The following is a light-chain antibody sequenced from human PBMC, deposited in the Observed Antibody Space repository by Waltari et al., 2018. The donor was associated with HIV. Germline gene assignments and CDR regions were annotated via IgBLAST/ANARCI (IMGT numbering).Light chain of an antibody. J-gene: IGKJ3*01. CDR3: QHLNTYPLFA. CDR2: AAS. CDR1: QAIGSN. Sequence: DIQLTQSPSFVSASVGASVTITCRASQAIGSNLAWYRQSPGQGPRLLIFAASTLESGVPSRFSGTGSGTEFALTIKSLQPEDFVTYYCQHLNTYPLFAFGPGTTVDIK. V-gene: IGKV1-9*01.